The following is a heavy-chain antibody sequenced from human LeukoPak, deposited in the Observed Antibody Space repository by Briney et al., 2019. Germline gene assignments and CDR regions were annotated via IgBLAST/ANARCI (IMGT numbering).Heavy chain of an antibody. D-gene: IGHD7-27*01. Sequence: GSLRLSCAASGFPFSSYSINWVRRAPGKGLEWVSYIHIDTDTTWYADSVKGRFTISSDNAKNSLYLQMNSLRVEDTALYYCARDHDWGFDYWGQGTLVTVSS. V-gene: IGHV3-48*01. J-gene: IGHJ4*02. CDR3: ARDHDWGFDY. CDR2: IHIDTDTT. CDR1: GFPFSSYS.